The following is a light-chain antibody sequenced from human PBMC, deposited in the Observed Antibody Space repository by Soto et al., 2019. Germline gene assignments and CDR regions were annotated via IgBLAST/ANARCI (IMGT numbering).Light chain of an antibody. J-gene: IGKJ2*01. CDR1: ESLSYF. CDR2: GVS. CDR3: QSYNDWPFA. V-gene: IGKV3-15*01. Sequence: EIVLTQSPANLSVSPGERVTLSCRASESLSYFLAWYQHKPGQSPRLLIYGVSTRVAGVPSRFSGGGSATDFTLTISSLQSEDFPVYYCQSYNDWPFAFGQGTKLEI.